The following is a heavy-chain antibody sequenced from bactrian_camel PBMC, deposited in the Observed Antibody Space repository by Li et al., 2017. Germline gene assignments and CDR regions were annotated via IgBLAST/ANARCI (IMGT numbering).Heavy chain of an antibody. CDR3: AADEEGLVTVGALVSTDFEY. V-gene: IGHV3S9*01. CDR2: IESDGST. D-gene: IGHD5*01. Sequence: HVQLVESGGGSVQAGGSLRLSCVATGYTYSSYCVGWFRQIPDKEREAVAGIESDGSTSYADSVKGRFTITQDNAKNTVYLQMNSLKPEDTAMYYCAADEEGLVTVGALVSTDFEYWGQGTQVTVSS. J-gene: IGHJ6*01. CDR1: GYTYSSYC.